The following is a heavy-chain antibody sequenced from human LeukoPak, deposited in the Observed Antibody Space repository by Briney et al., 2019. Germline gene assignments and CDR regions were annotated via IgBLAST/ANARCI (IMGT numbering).Heavy chain of an antibody. CDR2: ISDSGGAT. V-gene: IGHV3-23*01. CDR1: GFTFSSYA. Sequence: PGGSLRLSCAASGFTFSSYAMTWVRQAPGKGLEWVSLISDSGGATCYADSVKGRFTISRDNSKNTLYLQMNSLRAEDTAVYYCAKDLYGSSPDYWGQGTLVTVSS. D-gene: IGHD6-13*01. J-gene: IGHJ4*02. CDR3: AKDLYGSSPDY.